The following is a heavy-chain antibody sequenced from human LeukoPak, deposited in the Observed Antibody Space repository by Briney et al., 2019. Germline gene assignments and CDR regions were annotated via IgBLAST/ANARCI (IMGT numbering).Heavy chain of an antibody. CDR3: ARVYSSGGNWFDP. CDR2: IYHSGST. V-gene: IGHV4-38-2*01. D-gene: IGHD6-19*01. J-gene: IGHJ5*02. CDR1: GYSISIGYY. Sequence: SETLSLTCAVSGYSISIGYYWGWIRQPPGKGLDWIGSIYHSGSTYYNPSLKSRVTISVDTSKNQFSLKLSSVTAADTAVYYCARVYSSGGNWFDPWGQGTLVTVSS.